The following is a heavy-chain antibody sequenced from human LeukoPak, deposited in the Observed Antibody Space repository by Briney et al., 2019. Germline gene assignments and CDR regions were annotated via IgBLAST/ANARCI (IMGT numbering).Heavy chain of an antibody. V-gene: IGHV1-2*02. CDR2: INPNSGGT. D-gene: IGHD6-13*01. CDR3: ARDPGMGYIAAAASNWFDP. Sequence: ASVKVSCKASGYTFTGYYMHWVRQAPGQGLEWMGWINPNSGGTNYAQKFQGRVTMTSDTSISTAYMELSRLRSDDTAVYYCARDPGMGYIAAAASNWFDPWGQGTLVTVSS. J-gene: IGHJ5*02. CDR1: GYTFTGYY.